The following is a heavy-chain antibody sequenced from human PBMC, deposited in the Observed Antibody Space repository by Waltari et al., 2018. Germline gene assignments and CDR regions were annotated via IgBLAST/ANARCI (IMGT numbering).Heavy chain of an antibody. CDR2: TYHSGTT. CDR1: GGSIGGGNYS. CDR3: ARQDFWSGYYTIDY. V-gene: IGHV4-39*01. Sequence: QLQLQESGPGLVKASETLSLTCNVSGGSIGGGNYSWGWIRQPPGKGLAWIGNTYHSGTTYYNPSLKSRVAISVDTSKNQFSLKVSSMTATDTAIYYCARQDFWSGYYTIDYWGQGTLVTVSS. D-gene: IGHD3-3*01. J-gene: IGHJ4*02.